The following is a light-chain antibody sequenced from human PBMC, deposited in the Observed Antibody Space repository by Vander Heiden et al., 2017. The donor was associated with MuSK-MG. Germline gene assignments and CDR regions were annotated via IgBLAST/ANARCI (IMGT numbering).Light chain of an antibody. Sequence: QSALTQPASVSEPPGQSIPISCTGTNNDVGGYNFVSWYQQHPGKAPKLMIYEVSKWPSGVSNRFSGSKSGSTASLTISGRQAEDEADYYCCSNAGDGTVIFGGGTKLTVL. CDR1: NNDVGGYNF. V-gene: IGLV2-23*02. CDR3: CSNAGDGTVI. CDR2: EVS. J-gene: IGLJ2*01.